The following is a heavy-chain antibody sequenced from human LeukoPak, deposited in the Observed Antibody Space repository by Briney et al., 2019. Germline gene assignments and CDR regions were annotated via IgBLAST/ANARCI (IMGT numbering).Heavy chain of an antibody. J-gene: IGHJ6*02. CDR3: ARHSSPNRAELLWFGEYYYYGMDV. D-gene: IGHD3-10*01. CDR2: IYYSGST. CDR1: GGSISSYY. V-gene: IGHV4-59*08. Sequence: PSETLSLTCTVSGGSISSYYWSWIRQPPGKGLEWIGYIYYSGSTNYNPSLKSRVTISVDTSKNQFSLKLSSVTAADTAVYYCARHSSPNRAELLWFGEYYYYGMDVWGQGTTVTVSS.